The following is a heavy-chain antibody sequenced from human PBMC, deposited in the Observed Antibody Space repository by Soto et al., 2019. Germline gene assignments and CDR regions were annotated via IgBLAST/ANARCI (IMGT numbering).Heavy chain of an antibody. CDR2: INHSGST. J-gene: IGHJ3*02. Sequence: SETLCLTCTVYGGSFSGYYWSWIRQPPGKGLEWIGEINHSGSTNYNPSLKSRVTISVDTSKNQFSLKLSSVTAADTAVYYCARGQWLYAFDIWGQGTMVTVSS. D-gene: IGHD6-19*01. CDR1: GGSFSGYY. V-gene: IGHV4-34*01. CDR3: ARGQWLYAFDI.